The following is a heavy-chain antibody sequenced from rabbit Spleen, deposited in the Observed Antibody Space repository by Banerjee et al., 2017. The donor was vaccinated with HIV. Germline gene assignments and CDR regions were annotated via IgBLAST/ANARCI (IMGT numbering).Heavy chain of an antibody. V-gene: IGHV1S40*01. Sequence: QSLEESGGDLVKPEGSLTLTCTASGFSFSSYYMCWVRQAPGKGPEWIACIDTGSSGSTYYASWAKGRFTISKTSSTTVTLQMTSLTAADTATYLCGRGYGGNAAYGYIRGFNLWGPGTLVTVS. CDR1: GFSFSSYY. CDR2: IDTGSSGST. J-gene: IGHJ4*01. D-gene: IGHD6-1*01. CDR3: GRGYGGNAAYGYIRGFNL.